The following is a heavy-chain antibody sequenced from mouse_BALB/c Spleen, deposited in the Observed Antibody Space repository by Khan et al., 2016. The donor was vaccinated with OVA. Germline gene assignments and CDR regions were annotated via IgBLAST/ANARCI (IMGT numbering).Heavy chain of an antibody. CDR1: GYTFTTAG. CDR3: ARGGAAYYRSDGGAMEY. CDR2: INTHSGVP. D-gene: IGHD2-12*01. V-gene: IGHV9-4*02. J-gene: IGHJ4*01. Sequence: QIQLVQSGPELKKPGETVRISCKASGYTFTTAGIQWVQKMPGKGLKWIGWINTHSGVPKYAEDFKGRFAFSLEISVNTAYLQITTLNNEDTATYFGARGGAAYYRSDGGAMEYWGQGTSVTVSS.